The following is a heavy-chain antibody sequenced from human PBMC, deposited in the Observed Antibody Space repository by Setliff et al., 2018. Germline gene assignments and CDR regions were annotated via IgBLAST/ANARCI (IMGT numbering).Heavy chain of an antibody. J-gene: IGHJ4*02. CDR3: ARDDTYDFWGGHGHLDS. CDR1: SGSISYNNW. V-gene: IGHV4-4*02. CDR2: IYHTEST. Sequence: SETLSLTCAVSSGSISYNNWWTWVRQPPGKGLEWIGEIYHTESTNYNPSLKSRVTISLDKSKNQFSLELSSVTAADTAVYYCARDDTYDFWGGHGHLDSWGQGILGTVS. D-gene: IGHD3-3*01.